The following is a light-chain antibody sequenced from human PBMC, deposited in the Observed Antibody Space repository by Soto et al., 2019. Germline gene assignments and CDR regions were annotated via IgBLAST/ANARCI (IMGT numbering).Light chain of an antibody. CDR1: QSLNRN. V-gene: IGKV3-15*01. CDR3: HEYNTWPWT. Sequence: ETVLRQSPATLSVSPGETANLSCTTSQSLNRNLAWYQQKLGQAPRVLIYGASTRAAGIPARFSGSGSGTEFILTISSLQSEDFAVYYCHEYNTWPWTFGQGTKVDI. J-gene: IGKJ1*01. CDR2: GAS.